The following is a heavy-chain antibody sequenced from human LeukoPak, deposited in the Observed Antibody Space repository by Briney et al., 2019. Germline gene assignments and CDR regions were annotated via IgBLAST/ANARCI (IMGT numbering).Heavy chain of an antibody. J-gene: IGHJ5*02. V-gene: IGHV3-64D*06. Sequence: GGSLRLSCSASGFTFSSYAMHWARQAPGKGLEYVSAISSNGGSTYYADSVKGRFTISRDNSKNTLYLQMSSLRAEDTAVYYCVKTYYDFWSGYYPRENWFDPWGQGTLVTVSS. D-gene: IGHD3-3*01. CDR1: GFTFSSYA. CDR2: ISSNGGST. CDR3: VKTYYDFWSGYYPRENWFDP.